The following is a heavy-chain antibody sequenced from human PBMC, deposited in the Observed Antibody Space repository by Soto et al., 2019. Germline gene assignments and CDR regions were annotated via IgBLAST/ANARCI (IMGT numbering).Heavy chain of an antibody. V-gene: IGHV1-69*01. Sequence: QVQLVQSGAEVKKPGSSVKVSCKASGDTFSSYAISWVRQAPEQWLEWMGGIIPIFGTANNAQKFQGRVTITADESTSTAYMELSSLRSEDTAVYYCARGSYDYVSGSYMGYWGQGTLVTVSS. CDR1: GDTFSSYA. CDR2: IIPIFGTA. J-gene: IGHJ4*02. D-gene: IGHD3-16*01. CDR3: ARGSYDYVSGSYMGY.